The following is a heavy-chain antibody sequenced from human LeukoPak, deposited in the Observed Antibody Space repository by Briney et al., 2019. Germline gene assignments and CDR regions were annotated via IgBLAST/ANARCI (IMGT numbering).Heavy chain of an antibody. D-gene: IGHD5-18*01. Sequence: PSETLSLTCTVSGGSISSSSYYWGWIRQPPGKGLEWIGSIYYSGSTYYNPSLKSRVTISVDTSKNQFSLKLSSVTAAGTAVYYCARYSYGRGAFDYWGQGTLVTVSS. CDR3: ARYSYGRGAFDY. CDR1: GGSISSSSYY. CDR2: IYYSGST. V-gene: IGHV4-39*01. J-gene: IGHJ4*02.